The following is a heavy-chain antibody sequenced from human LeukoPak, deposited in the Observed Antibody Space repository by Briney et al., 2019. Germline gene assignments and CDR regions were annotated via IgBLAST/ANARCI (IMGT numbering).Heavy chain of an antibody. J-gene: IGHJ4*02. CDR1: GGTFSSYA. CDR3: ARITLAADFDY. Sequence: ASVKVSCKASGGTFSSYAISWVRQAPGQGLEWMGGIIPNSGGTNYAQKFQGRVTMTRDTSISTAYMELSRLRSDDTAVYYCARITLAADFDYWGQGTLVTVSS. V-gene: IGHV1-2*02. D-gene: IGHD6-13*01. CDR2: IIPNSGGT.